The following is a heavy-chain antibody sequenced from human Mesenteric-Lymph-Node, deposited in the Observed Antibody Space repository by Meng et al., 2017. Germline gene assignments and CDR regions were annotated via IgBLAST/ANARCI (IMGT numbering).Heavy chain of an antibody. J-gene: IGHJ4*02. CDR2: IYYSGST. D-gene: IGHD6-13*01. CDR1: GGSISSSSYY. CDR3: ARLSYSREGGSDY. Sequence: SETLSLTCTVSGGSISSSSYYWGWIRQPPGKGLEWIGSIYYSGSTYYNPSLKSRVTISVDTSKNQFSLKLSSVTAADTAVYYCARLSYSREGGSDYWGQGTLVTVSS. V-gene: IGHV4-39*07.